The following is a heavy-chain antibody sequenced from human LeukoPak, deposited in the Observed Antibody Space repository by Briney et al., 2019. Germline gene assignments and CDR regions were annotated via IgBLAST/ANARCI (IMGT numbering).Heavy chain of an antibody. V-gene: IGHV3-7*01. CDR3: ARVPGIGFDAFDI. J-gene: IGHJ3*02. CDR2: IKQDGSEK. D-gene: IGHD3-3*01. CDR1: GFTFSNAW. Sequence: GGSLRLSCAASGFTFSNAWMSWVRQAPGKGLEWVANIKQDGSEKYYVDSVKGRFTISRDNAKNSLYLQMNSLRAEDTAVYYCARVPGIGFDAFDIWGQGTMVTVSS.